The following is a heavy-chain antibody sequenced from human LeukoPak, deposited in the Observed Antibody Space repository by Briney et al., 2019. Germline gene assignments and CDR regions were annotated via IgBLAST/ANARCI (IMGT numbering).Heavy chain of an antibody. CDR1: GGSISSYY. D-gene: IGHD3-22*01. CDR2: IYTSGST. J-gene: IGHJ4*02. Sequence: SETLSLTCTVSGGSISSYYWSWIRQPAGKGLEWIWRIYTSGSTNYNPSLKSRVTMSVDTSKIQFSLKLSSVTAADTAVYYCARDYYDSSGFDYWGQGTLVTVSS. V-gene: IGHV4-4*07. CDR3: ARDYYDSSGFDY.